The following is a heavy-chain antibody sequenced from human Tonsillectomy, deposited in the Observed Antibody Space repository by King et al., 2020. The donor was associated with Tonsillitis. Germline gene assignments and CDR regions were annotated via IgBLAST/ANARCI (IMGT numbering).Heavy chain of an antibody. Sequence: EVQLVESGGGLVQPGGSLRLSCAASGFSFSNYAMNWVRQAPGKGLEWVSGISASGGSTYYADSVKGRFTISRDNSKNTLYLQMNSLRAEDTAVYYCAKAAYTYYYYYMDVWGTGTTVTVSS. CDR1: GFSFSNYA. CDR3: AKAAYTYYYYYMDV. V-gene: IGHV3-23*04. CDR2: ISASGGST. J-gene: IGHJ6*03. D-gene: IGHD4-11*01.